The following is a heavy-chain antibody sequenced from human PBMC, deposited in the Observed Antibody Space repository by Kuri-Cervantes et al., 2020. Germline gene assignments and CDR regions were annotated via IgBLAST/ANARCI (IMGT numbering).Heavy chain of an antibody. D-gene: IGHD2/OR15-2a*01. V-gene: IGHV3-30*18. CDR2: ISCDGNTK. CDR1: GFSFSTYG. CDR3: AKAASQCNVFRFDK. Sequence: GESLKISCAASGFSFSTYGMHWVRQSPGKGLEWVAVISCDGNTKYYADSVKGRFTISRDKSMNMLYLQMNSLRTEDTALFYCAKAASQCNVFRFDKWGPGTLVTVSS. J-gene: IGHJ4*02.